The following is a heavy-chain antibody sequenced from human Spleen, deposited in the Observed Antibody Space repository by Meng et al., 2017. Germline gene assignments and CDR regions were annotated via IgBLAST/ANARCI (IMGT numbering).Heavy chain of an antibody. CDR2: IDPTRGGT. V-gene: IGHV1-2*06. CDR1: GYTFTGHY. D-gene: IGHD1-26*01. CDR3: ARDDDSGTYLEALDI. Sequence: ASVKVSCKASGYTFTGHYIHWVRQAPGQGLQWMGRIDPTRGGTNYAQKFQGRITMTRDTSITTAYMELSSLRSDDTAVYYCARDDDSGTYLEALDIWGQGTMVTVSS. J-gene: IGHJ3*02.